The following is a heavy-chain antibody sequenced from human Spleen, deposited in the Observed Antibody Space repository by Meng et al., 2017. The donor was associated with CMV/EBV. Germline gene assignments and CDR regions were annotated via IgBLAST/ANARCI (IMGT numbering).Heavy chain of an antibody. CDR3: ARNFDRINWYFFDY. CDR1: GDSVSSGSYY. V-gene: IGHV4-61*01. CDR2: IYYNLNT. Sequence: GSLRLSCTVSGDSVSSGSYYWSWIRQPPGKALEWIGHIYYNLNTNYNPSLASRLSISVDSSKTQFSLRLSSVTAADTAVDYCARNFDRINWYFFDYWGQGLLVTVSS. J-gene: IGHJ4*02. D-gene: IGHD1-20*01.